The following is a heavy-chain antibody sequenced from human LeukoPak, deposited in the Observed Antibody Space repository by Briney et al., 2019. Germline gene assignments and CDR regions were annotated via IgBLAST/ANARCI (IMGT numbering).Heavy chain of an antibody. Sequence: PGGSLRLSCAASGFTFSSYGMHWVRQAPGKGLEWVAVISYDGSNKYYADSVKGRFTISRDNSKNTLYLQMNSLRAEDTAVYYCAKRGNSSSFDYWGQGTLVTVSS. CDR2: ISYDGSNK. D-gene: IGHD6-6*01. V-gene: IGHV3-30*18. CDR1: GFTFSSYG. CDR3: AKRGNSSSFDY. J-gene: IGHJ4*02.